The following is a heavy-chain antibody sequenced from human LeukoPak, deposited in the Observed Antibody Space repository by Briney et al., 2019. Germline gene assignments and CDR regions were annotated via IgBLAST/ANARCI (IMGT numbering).Heavy chain of an antibody. CDR3: ARGLYSSSSNYYYYYMDV. CDR1: GYTFTGYY. CDR2: INPNSGGT. V-gene: IGHV1-2*02. Sequence: ASVKVSCKASGYTFTGYYMHWVRQAPGQGLEWMGWINPNSGGTNYAQKFQGRVTMTRDTSISTAYMELSRLRSDDTAVYYCARGLYSSSSNYYYYYMDVWGKGTTVTVSS. J-gene: IGHJ6*03. D-gene: IGHD6-6*01.